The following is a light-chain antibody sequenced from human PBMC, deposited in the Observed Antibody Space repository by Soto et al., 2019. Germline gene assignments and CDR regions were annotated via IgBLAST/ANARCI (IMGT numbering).Light chain of an antibody. Sequence: QSVLTQPPSASGTPGQRVTISCSGSSSNIGSNYVYWYQQLPGTAPKLLIYRSKQRPSGVPDRSSGSKSGTSASLAIRGLRSEDEADYDCATWDDSLSGWVFGGGTKLPVL. CDR1: SSNIGSNY. J-gene: IGLJ3*02. V-gene: IGLV1-47*01. CDR3: ATWDDSLSGWV. CDR2: RSK.